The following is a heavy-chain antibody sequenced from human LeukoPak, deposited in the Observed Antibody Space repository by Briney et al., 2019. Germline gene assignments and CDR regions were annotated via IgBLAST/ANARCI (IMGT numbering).Heavy chain of an antibody. CDR1: GFTFSSYA. J-gene: IGHJ4*02. D-gene: IGHD2-15*01. CDR2: ISDSGDWT. Sequence: HPGGSLRLSCAASGFTFSSYAMNWVRQAPGKGLEWVSTISDSGDWTQDADSVKGRFTISRDNSKNTLYLLMNSLRAEDTAVYYCATRDPCSGGSCYGLGYWGQGTLVTVSS. V-gene: IGHV3-23*01. CDR3: ATRDPCSGGSCYGLGY.